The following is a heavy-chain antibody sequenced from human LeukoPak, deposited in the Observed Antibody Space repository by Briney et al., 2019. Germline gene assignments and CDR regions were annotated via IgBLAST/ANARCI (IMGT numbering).Heavy chain of an antibody. D-gene: IGHD1-26*01. Sequence: ASVKVSCKASGGTFSSYAISWVRQAPGQGLEWMGGIIPIFGTANYAQKFQGRVTITADESTSTAYMELSSLRSEDTAVYYRATNSKIVGATFGYWGQGTLVTVSS. CDR3: ATNSKIVGATFGY. CDR1: GGTFSSYA. V-gene: IGHV1-69*13. J-gene: IGHJ4*02. CDR2: IIPIFGTA.